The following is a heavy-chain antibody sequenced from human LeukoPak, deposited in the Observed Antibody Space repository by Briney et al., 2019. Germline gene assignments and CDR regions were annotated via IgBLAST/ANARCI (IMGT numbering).Heavy chain of an antibody. D-gene: IGHD3-22*01. V-gene: IGHV3-23*01. CDR1: GFTFSNYA. Sequence: GGSLRLSCAASGFTFSNYAMSWVRQAPGKGLEWVSVIGNGGGSTYYADSVKGRFSISRDNSKNTLYLQMNSLRAEDTAVYYCAKVKPDSSGFCSPFDYWGQGTLVTVSS. J-gene: IGHJ4*02. CDR2: IGNGGGST. CDR3: AKVKPDSSGFCSPFDY.